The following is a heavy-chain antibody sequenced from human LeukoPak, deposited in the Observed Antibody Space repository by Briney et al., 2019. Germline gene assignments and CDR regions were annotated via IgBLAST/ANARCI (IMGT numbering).Heavy chain of an antibody. CDR3: ARRDRMPSSPEV. CDR1: GYTFTSYG. Sequence: ASVKVSCKASGYTFTSYGISWVRQAPGQGLEWMGWMNPNSGNTGYAQKFQGRVTMTRNTSISTAYMELSSLRSEDTAVYYCARRDRMPSSPEVWGQGTTVTVSS. CDR2: MNPNSGNT. V-gene: IGHV1-8*02. J-gene: IGHJ6*02. D-gene: IGHD2-2*01.